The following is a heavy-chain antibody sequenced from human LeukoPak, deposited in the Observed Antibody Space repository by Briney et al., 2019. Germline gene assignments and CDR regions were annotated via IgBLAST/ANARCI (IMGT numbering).Heavy chain of an antibody. Sequence: GESLKISCKGSGYSFSTYWISWVRQMPGKGLEWMGRIDPSDSYTNYSPSFQGHITISADKSITTSYLQWNSLQASDTAMYYCARNHVWKTAVDFDFWGQGTLVTVSS. D-gene: IGHD1-1*01. V-gene: IGHV5-10-1*01. CDR3: ARNHVWKTAVDFDF. J-gene: IGHJ4*02. CDR2: IDPSDSYT. CDR1: GYSFSTYW.